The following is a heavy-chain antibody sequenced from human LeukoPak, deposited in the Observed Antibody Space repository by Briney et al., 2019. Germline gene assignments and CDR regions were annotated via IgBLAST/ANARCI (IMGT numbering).Heavy chain of an antibody. J-gene: IGHJ4*02. CDR3: ARTYSSSWSLLWSYYFDY. Sequence: SETLSLTCTVSGGSISSYYWSWIRQPPGKGLEWIGYIYYSGSTNYNPSPKSRVTISVDTSKNQFSLKLSSVTAADTAVYYCARTYSSSWSLLWSYYFDYWGQGTLVTVSS. V-gene: IGHV4-59*01. D-gene: IGHD6-13*01. CDR2: IYYSGST. CDR1: GGSISSYY.